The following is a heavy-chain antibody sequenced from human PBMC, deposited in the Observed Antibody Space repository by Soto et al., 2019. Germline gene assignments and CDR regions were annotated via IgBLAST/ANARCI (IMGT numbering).Heavy chain of an antibody. V-gene: IGHV4-30-4*01. CDR1: GGSISSGDYY. J-gene: IGHJ6*02. Sequence: SETLSLTCTVSGGSISSGDYYWSWIRQPPGKGLEWIGYIYYSGSTYYNPSLKSRVTISVDTSKNQFSLKLSSVTAADTAVYYCARDRHYYGMDVWGQGTTVTAP. CDR3: ARDRHYYGMDV. CDR2: IYYSGST.